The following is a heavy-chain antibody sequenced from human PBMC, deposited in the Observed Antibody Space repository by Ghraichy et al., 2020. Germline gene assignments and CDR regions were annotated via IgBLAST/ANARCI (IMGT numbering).Heavy chain of an antibody. V-gene: IGHV1-8*01. CDR2: MNPNSGNT. Sequence: ASVKVSCKASGYTFTSYDINWVRQATGQGLEWMGWMNPNSGNTGYAQKFQGRVTMTRNTSISTAYMELSSLRSEDTAVYYCARAIRASGYSSSWHRVFAYWGQGTLVTVSS. J-gene: IGHJ4*02. D-gene: IGHD6-13*01. CDR3: ARAIRASGYSSSWHRVFAY. CDR1: GYTFTSYD.